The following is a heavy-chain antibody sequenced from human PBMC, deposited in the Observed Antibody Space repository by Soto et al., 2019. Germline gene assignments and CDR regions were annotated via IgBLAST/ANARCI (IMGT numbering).Heavy chain of an antibody. Sequence: ASVKVSGKASGYTFTSYDINCVRRATGQVLEWMGWMNPNSGNTGYAQKFQGRVTMTRNTSISTAYMELSSLRSEDTAVYYCARGWVITTAHNYYYYGMDVWGQGTTVTVSS. CDR2: MNPNSGNT. CDR1: GYTFTSYD. CDR3: ARGWVITTAHNYYYYGMDV. D-gene: IGHD3-22*01. V-gene: IGHV1-8*01. J-gene: IGHJ6*02.